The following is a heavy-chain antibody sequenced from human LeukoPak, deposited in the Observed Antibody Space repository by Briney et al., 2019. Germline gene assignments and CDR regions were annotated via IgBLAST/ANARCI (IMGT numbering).Heavy chain of an antibody. CDR2: IYSGGST. J-gene: IGHJ5*02. D-gene: IGHD7-27*01. Sequence: PGGSLRLSCAASGFTVSSNYMSWVRQAPGKGLEWVSGIYSGGSTYYADAVKGRFTISRDNSKNTLYLQMNSLRAEDTAVYYCARDEKTGGFDPWGQGTLVTVSS. CDR1: GFTVSSNY. V-gene: IGHV3-66*01. CDR3: ARDEKTGGFDP.